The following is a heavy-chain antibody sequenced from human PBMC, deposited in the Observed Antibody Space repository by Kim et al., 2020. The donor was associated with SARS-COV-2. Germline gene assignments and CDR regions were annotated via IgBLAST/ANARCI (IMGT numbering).Heavy chain of an antibody. D-gene: IGHD6-13*01. V-gene: IGHV3-48*03. CDR1: GFTFSSYE. CDR3: ARDRNSYI. Sequence: GGSLRLSCAASGFTFSSYEMNWVRQAPGKGLEWVSYISSRGTTKYYADSVKGRFTISRDNAKNSLYLQMNSLRAEDTAVYYCARDRNSYIWGQGTMVTVS. CDR2: ISSRGTTK. J-gene: IGHJ3*02.